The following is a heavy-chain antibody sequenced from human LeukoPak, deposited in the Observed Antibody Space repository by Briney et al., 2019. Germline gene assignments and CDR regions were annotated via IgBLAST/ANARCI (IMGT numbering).Heavy chain of an antibody. CDR1: GYTFTGYY. V-gene: IGHV1-2*06. CDR2: INPNSGGT. Sequence: GASVKVSCKASGYTFTGYYMHWVRQAHGQGLEWMGRINPNSGGTNYAQKFQGRGTMTRDTSISTAYMELSRLRSDDTAVYYCARIDSGSYSVYYYYMDVWGKGTTVTVSS. J-gene: IGHJ6*03. D-gene: IGHD1-26*01. CDR3: ARIDSGSYSVYYYYMDV.